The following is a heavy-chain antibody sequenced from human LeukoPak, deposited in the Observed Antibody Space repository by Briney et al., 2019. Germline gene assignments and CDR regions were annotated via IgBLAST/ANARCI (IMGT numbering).Heavy chain of an antibody. D-gene: IGHD2-21*01. CDR1: GGTFSSHA. CDR2: VIPILDIT. V-gene: IGHV1-69*10. J-gene: IGHJ6*03. Sequence: SVKVSCKASGGTFSSHAMNWVRQAPGQGLEWMGGVIPILDITDYAQKFQGRLTITADESTSTAYMELSSLRSEDTAVYYCAGGHIGAAKMPRYYYYYMDVWGKGTTVTVSS. CDR3: AGGHIGAAKMPRYYYYYMDV.